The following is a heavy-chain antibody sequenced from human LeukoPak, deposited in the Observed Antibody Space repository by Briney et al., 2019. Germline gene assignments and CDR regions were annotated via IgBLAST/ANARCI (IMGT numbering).Heavy chain of an antibody. J-gene: IGHJ5*02. CDR2: IYPSGST. CDR3: AREGGSYNCFDP. V-gene: IGHV4-4*07. CDR1: GGSISSYY. D-gene: IGHD1-26*01. Sequence: SETLSLTCTVSGGSISSYYWSWIRQPAGKGLEWIRRIYPSGSTDYNPSLKSRVTMSVDTSKNQFSLKLSSVTAADTAVYYCAREGGSYNCFDPWGQGTLVTVSS.